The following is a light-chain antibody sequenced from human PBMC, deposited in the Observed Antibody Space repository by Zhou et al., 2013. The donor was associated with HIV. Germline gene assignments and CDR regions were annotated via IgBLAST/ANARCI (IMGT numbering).Light chain of an antibody. J-gene: IGKJ4*01. V-gene: IGKV1-5*01. CDR1: QDISNS. CDR3: QHYYTSSLT. CDR2: DAS. Sequence: DIQMTQSPSTLSASVGDRVTITCRASQDISNSLAWYQQKPGKAPKLLIYDASSLQSGVPSRFSGSGSGTEFTLIINSLQPDDFATYSCQHYYTSSLTFGGGTKVEI.